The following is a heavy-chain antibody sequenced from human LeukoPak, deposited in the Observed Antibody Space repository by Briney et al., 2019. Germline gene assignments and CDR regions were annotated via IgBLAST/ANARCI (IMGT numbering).Heavy chain of an antibody. V-gene: IGHV4-34*01. Sequence: SETLSLTCAVYGGSFSGYYWSWIRQPPGKGLEWIEEINHSGSTNYNPSLKSRVTISVDTSKNQFSLKLSSVTAADTAVYYCARGCYSYGYYYFDYWGQGTLVTVSS. D-gene: IGHD5-18*01. CDR2: INHSGST. CDR1: GGSFSGYY. CDR3: ARGCYSYGYYYFDY. J-gene: IGHJ4*02.